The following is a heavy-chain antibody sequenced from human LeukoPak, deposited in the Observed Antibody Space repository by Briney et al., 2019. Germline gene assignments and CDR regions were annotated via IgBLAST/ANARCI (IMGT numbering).Heavy chain of an antibody. CDR3: ARAWGYYDTFDY. D-gene: IGHD3-22*01. CDR2: INSDGSST. Sequence: GGSLRFSCAASGFTFSSYWMHWVRQAPGKGLVWVSRINSDGSSTSYADSVKGRFTISRDNAKNTLYLQMNSLRAEDTAVYYCARAWGYYDTFDYWGQGTLVTVSS. J-gene: IGHJ4*02. CDR1: GFTFSSYW. V-gene: IGHV3-74*01.